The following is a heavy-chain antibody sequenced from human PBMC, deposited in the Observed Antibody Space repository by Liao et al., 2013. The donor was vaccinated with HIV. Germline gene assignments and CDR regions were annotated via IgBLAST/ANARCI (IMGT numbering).Heavy chain of an antibody. V-gene: IGHV4-61*02. CDR3: ARVPPLITFGGVIPYYFDY. CDR1: GGSISSGSYY. J-gene: IGHJ4*02. CDR2: IFPSGST. Sequence: QVQLQESGPGLVKPSQTLSLTCTVSGGSISSGSYYWSWIRQPAGKGLEWIGRIFPSGSTNYNSSLKSRVTISVDTSKNQFSLTLSSVTAADTAVYYCARVPPLITFGGVIPYYFDYWGQGTLVTVSS. D-gene: IGHD3-16*02.